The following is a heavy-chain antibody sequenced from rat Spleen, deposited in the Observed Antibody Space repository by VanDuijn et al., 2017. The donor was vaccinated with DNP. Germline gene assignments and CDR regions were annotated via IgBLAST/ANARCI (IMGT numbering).Heavy chain of an antibody. D-gene: IGHD1-2*01. V-gene: IGHV5-7*01. CDR1: GFTFSDYN. CDR3: ARHDYYSSPYYGLDA. J-gene: IGHJ4*01. CDR2: ISYDGSST. Sequence: EVQLVESGGGLVQPGRTLKLSCAASGFTFSDYNMAWVRQAPKKGLEWVATISYDGSSTYYRDSVKGRFTISRDNAKSTLYLQMDSLRSEDTATYYCARHDYYSSPYYGLDAWGQGTSVTVSS.